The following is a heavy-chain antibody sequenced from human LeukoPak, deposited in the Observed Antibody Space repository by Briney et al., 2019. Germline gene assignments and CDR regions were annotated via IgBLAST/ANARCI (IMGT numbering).Heavy chain of an antibody. V-gene: IGHV3-23*01. CDR3: ATWGHVEY. J-gene: IGHJ4*02. Sequence: GGSLRLSCAASGLTLSNSATSWVRQAPGKGLEWVSMISGASGKPYSADSVKGRFTVSRDDSKNTLFLQMNSLRVDDTAVYYCATWGHVEYWGQGTQVTVSS. CDR2: ISGASGKP. CDR1: GLTLSNSA. D-gene: IGHD3-16*01.